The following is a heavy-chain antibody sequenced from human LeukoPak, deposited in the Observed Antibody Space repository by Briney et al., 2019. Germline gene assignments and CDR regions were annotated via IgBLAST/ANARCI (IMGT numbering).Heavy chain of an antibody. CDR1: GFTFSSYA. J-gene: IGHJ4*02. CDR3: AKISNYMYYFDY. D-gene: IGHD3-10*01. CDR2: ISGSGGST. V-gene: IGHV3-23*01. Sequence: QPGGSLRLSCAASGFTFSSYAVSWVRQAPGKGLEWVSAISGSGGSTYYADSVKGRFTISRDNSKNTLYLQMNSLRAEDTAVYYCAKISNYMYYFDYWGQGTLVTVSS.